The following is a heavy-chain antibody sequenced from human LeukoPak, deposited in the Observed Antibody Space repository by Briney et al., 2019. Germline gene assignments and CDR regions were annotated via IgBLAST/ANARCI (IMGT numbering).Heavy chain of an antibody. Sequence: GRSLRLSCAASGFTFSSYAMHWVRQAPGKGLEWVAVISYDGSNKYYADSVKGRFTISRDNSKNTLYLQMNSLRAEDTAVYYCARDLAVARFRPNAFDYWGQRALVTVSS. CDR2: ISYDGSNK. J-gene: IGHJ4*02. CDR1: GFTFSSYA. D-gene: IGHD6-19*01. CDR3: ARDLAVARFRPNAFDY. V-gene: IGHV3-30-3*01.